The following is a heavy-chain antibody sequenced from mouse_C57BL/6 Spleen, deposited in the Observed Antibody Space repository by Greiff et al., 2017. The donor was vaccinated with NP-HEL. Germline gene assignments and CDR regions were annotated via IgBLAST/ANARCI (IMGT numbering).Heavy chain of an antibody. D-gene: IGHD1-1*01. V-gene: IGHV1-64*01. CDR3: ANYGSSSWFAY. CDR2: IHPNSGST. J-gene: IGHJ3*01. Sequence: QVQLQQPGAELVKPGASVTLSCKASGYTFTSYWMHWVKQRPGQGLEWIGMIHPNSGSTNYNEKFKSKATLTVDKSSSTAYMQLSSLTSEDSAVYYCANYGSSSWFAYWGQGTLVTVSA. CDR1: GYTFTSYW.